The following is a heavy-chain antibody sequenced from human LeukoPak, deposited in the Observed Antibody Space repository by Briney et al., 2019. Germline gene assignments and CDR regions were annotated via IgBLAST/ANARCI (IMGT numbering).Heavy chain of an antibody. J-gene: IGHJ5*02. Sequence: PSETLSLTCTVSGGSISSSSYYWGWIRQPPGKGLEWIGSIHYSGSTYYNPSLESRVTISVDTSKNQFSLKLSSVTAADTAVYYSARHGVRQWLANWFDPWGQGTLVTVSS. CDR1: GGSISSSSYY. V-gene: IGHV4-39*01. CDR3: ARHGVRQWLANWFDP. D-gene: IGHD6-19*01. CDR2: IHYSGST.